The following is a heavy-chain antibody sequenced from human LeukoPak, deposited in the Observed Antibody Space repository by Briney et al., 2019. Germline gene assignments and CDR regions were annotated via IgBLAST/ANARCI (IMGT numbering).Heavy chain of an antibody. CDR1: GFTFSTNA. CDR3: SKDAVAPGSGGDYFDD. Sequence: GGSLRLSCAASGFTFSTNAMTWVRQAPGEGLEWVSTIVASGGSTYYADSVKGRFTISRDKSKNTLFLQMTSLRAEDTAVYYCSKDAVAPGSGGDYFDDWGQGTLVTVSS. D-gene: IGHD3-10*01. J-gene: IGHJ4*02. V-gene: IGHV3-23*01. CDR2: IVASGGST.